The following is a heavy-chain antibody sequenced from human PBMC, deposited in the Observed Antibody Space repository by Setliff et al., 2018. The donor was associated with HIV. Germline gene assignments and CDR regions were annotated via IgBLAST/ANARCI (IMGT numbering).Heavy chain of an antibody. V-gene: IGHV1-2*02. CDR1: RYTFTGHY. Sequence: ASVKVSCKASRYTFTGHYMHWVRQAPGQGLEWVGWINPSSGGTNYAQKFQGRVTMTRDTSISTAYMELNNLKFEDTAVYYCARARRDSYDRGRRNHYYIDVWGKGTTVTVSS. CDR2: INPSSGGT. D-gene: IGHD3-22*01. CDR3: ARARRDSYDRGRRNHYYIDV. J-gene: IGHJ6*03.